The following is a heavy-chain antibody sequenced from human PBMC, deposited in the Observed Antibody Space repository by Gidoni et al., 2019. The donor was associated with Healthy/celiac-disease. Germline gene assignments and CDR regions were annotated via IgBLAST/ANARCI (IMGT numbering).Heavy chain of an antibody. CDR2: ISYDGSNK. CDR1: GFTFSRSA. J-gene: IGHJ4*02. D-gene: IGHD3-3*01. V-gene: IGHV3-30-3*01. Sequence: QVQLVESGGGVVQTGRSLRLSCAASGFTFSRSALHWVRQAPGKGLEWVALISYDGSNKYYADSVKGRFTISRDNSRNTLYLQMNSLRAEDTAVYYCAKDYYDFWSGYYGHLDYWGQGTLGTVSS. CDR3: AKDYYDFWSGYYGHLDY.